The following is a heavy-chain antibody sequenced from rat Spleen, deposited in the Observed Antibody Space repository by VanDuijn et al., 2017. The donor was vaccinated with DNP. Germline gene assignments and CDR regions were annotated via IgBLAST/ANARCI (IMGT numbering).Heavy chain of an antibody. D-gene: IGHD1-12*03. J-gene: IGHJ1*01. CDR2: INNAGST. Sequence: EVQLQESGPGLVKPSQSLSLTCSVTGYSITSSYRWNWIRKFPGNKLEWMGYINNAGSTNYNPSLKSRISITRDTSKNQFFLQVNSVTTEDTATYYCARGNDGYFPYWYFDFWGPGTMVTVSS. CDR3: ARGNDGYFPYWYFDF. V-gene: IGHV3-3*01. CDR1: GYSITSSYR.